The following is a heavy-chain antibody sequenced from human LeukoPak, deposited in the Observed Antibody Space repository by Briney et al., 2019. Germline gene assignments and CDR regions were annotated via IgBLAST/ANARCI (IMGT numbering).Heavy chain of an antibody. J-gene: IGHJ4*02. CDR1: GGSFSGYY. CDR3: ARSAAGNGFKQYSFDY. CDR2: INHSGST. V-gene: IGHV4-34*01. D-gene: IGHD6-13*01. Sequence: SETLSLTCAVYGGSFSGYYWSWIRQPPGKGLEWIGEINHSGSTNYNPSLKSRVTISVDTSKNQFSLKLSSVTAADTAVYYCARSAAGNGFKQYSFDYWGQGTLVTVSS.